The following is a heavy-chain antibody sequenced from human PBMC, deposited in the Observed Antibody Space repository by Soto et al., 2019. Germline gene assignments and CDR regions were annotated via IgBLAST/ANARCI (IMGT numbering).Heavy chain of an antibody. Sequence: SETLSLTCSVSGDSISTVDYFWAWIRQPPGQALEYIGYIYKSTTTYYNPSFESRVAISLDTSKSQFSLTVTSVTAADTAVYYCARDSANSGYVYREWMDVWGQGTTVTVSS. CDR2: IYKSTTT. V-gene: IGHV4-30-4*01. J-gene: IGHJ6*02. D-gene: IGHD5-12*01. CDR1: GDSISTVDYF. CDR3: ARDSANSGYVYREWMDV.